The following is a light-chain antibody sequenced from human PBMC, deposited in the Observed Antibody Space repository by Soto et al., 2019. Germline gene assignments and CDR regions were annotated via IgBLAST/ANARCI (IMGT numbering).Light chain of an antibody. CDR2: DNN. CDR1: SSNIATNY. Sequence: QSVLTQPPSASGTPGQRVTISCSGSSSNIATNYVSWYQHLPGTAPKLLIYDNNKRPSGIPDRFSGSKSGTSATLGITGLQTGDEADYYCGTWDTSLSAGVFGAGTKLTVL. V-gene: IGLV1-51*01. J-gene: IGLJ2*01. CDR3: GTWDTSLSAGV.